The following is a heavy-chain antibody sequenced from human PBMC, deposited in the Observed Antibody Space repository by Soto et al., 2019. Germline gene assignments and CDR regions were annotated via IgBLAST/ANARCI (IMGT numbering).Heavy chain of an antibody. Sequence: ASVKVSCKASGYTFTNYEINWVRQAPGQGLEWLGWVNPYNGNTAYAQNFQGRVTMTRNTSTSTAYMDFSSLRSEDTAVYYCARGPGDLGYFDYWGQGALVTVSS. CDR3: ARGPGDLGYFDY. V-gene: IGHV1-8*01. J-gene: IGHJ4*02. D-gene: IGHD2-21*02. CDR1: GYTFTNYE. CDR2: VNPYNGNT.